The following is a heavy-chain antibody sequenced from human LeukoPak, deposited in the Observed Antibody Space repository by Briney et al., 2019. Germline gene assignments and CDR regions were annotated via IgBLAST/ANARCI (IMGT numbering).Heavy chain of an antibody. V-gene: IGHV1-18*01. CDR2: ISAYNGNT. Sequence: ASVKVSCKASGYTFTSYGISWVRQAPGQGLEWMGWISAYNGNTNCAQKLQGRVTMTTDTSTSTAYMELRSLRSDDTAVYYCAREIPSGYYYPYYFDYWGQGTLVTVSS. D-gene: IGHD3-22*01. CDR1: GYTFTSYG. J-gene: IGHJ4*02. CDR3: AREIPSGYYYPYYFDY.